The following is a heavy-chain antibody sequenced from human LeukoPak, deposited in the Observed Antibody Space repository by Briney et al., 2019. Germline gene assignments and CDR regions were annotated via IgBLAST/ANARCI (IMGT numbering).Heavy chain of an antibody. V-gene: IGHV1-8*03. CDR1: RYTYTSYD. D-gene: IGHD6-25*01. Sequence: ASVTDSRQASRYTYTSYDIHEVRQAAGQGLAGMGWMNPNSGSTVYAQKFQGRVTITRNTSISTAYMELNGRRSGDTAVYYCARGRSTGYPYYFEYWGQGTLVTVSS. CDR2: MNPNSGST. CDR3: ARGRSTGYPYYFEY. J-gene: IGHJ4*02.